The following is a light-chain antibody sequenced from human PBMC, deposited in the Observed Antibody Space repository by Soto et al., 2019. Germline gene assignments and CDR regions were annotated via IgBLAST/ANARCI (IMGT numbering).Light chain of an antibody. V-gene: IGKV3-20*01. J-gene: IGKJ4*01. CDR3: QQYGSSPTT. Sequence: EIVLTQSPGTLSLSPGERATLSCRASQTVSSSYLAWYQQKPGQAPRLLIYGAAIRATGIPDRFSGSGSGTAFTITISRLEPEDFAVYYCQQYGSSPTTFGGGTKVEI. CDR2: GAA. CDR1: QTVSSSY.